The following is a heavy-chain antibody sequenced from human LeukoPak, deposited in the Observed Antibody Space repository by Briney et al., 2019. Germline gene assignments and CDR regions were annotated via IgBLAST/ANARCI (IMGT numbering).Heavy chain of an antibody. D-gene: IGHD6-25*01. CDR1: GLSFSSFA. J-gene: IGHJ4*02. Sequence: GGSLRLSCSASGLSFSSFAMSWVRQGPARELEWVSSLRGNGETFYADSVRGRFTLSSDSFTNTVYLQLNNLRVEDTAIYYCARASWISSSDAVRWGQGTLVTVSS. CDR2: LRGNGET. V-gene: IGHV3-23*01. CDR3: ARASWISSSDAVR.